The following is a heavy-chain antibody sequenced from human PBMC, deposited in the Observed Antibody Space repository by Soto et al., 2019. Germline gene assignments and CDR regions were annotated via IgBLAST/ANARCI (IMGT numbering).Heavy chain of an antibody. D-gene: IGHD4-17*01. V-gene: IGHV2-5*02. CDR2: IYWDDDQ. J-gene: IGHJ4*02. CDR3: AHAGDYDPLSFDH. Sequence: QITLKESGPPLVRPAQTLTLTCAFSGFSLTTTSMGVAWIRQPPGKALEWLALIYWDDDQRYNPSLKDRLTITKVTFRSRVVLTISNMNPEDTATYFCAHAGDYDPLSFDHWGPGTLVTVSS. CDR1: GFSLTTTSMG.